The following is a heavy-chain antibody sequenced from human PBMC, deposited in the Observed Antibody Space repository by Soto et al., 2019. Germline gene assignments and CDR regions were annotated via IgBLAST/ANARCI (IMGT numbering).Heavy chain of an antibody. CDR2: IIPILAIA. V-gene: IGHV1-69*02. Sequence: QVQLVQSGAEVKKPGSSVKVSCKASGGSFSRNTFSWVRQAPEQGLEWMGRIIPILAIANYAQKFQGRVTITADISTSTVYMQLSSLRSEDTAVYYCACGPGMMGNSSENFDYWGQGILVTVSS. CDR1: GGSFSRNT. J-gene: IGHJ4*02. D-gene: IGHD1-26*01. CDR3: ACGPGMMGNSSENFDY.